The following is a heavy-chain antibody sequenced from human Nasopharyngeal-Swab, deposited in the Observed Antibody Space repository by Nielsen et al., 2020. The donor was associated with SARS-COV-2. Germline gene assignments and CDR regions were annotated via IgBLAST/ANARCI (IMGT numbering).Heavy chain of an antibody. J-gene: IGHJ6*02. CDR1: GFTLSDYS. V-gene: IGHV3-21*01. CDR2: ISSSAAFI. CDR3: ARDGRSASYYGMDV. Sequence: GESLKISCAASGFTLSDYSMNWVRQAPGKGLEWVSSISSSAAFINYADSVQGRLTISRDNAKNSLYLQMNSLRAEDTAVYYCARDGRSASYYGMDVWGRGTTVTVSS.